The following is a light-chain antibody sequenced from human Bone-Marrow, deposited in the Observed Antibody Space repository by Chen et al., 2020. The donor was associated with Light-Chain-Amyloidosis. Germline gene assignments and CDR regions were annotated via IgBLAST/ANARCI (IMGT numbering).Light chain of an antibody. CDR1: NIGSTS. CDR2: YDS. CDR3: QVWDRSSDRPV. Sequence: SQALYQPSSVSVAPGPTATTTCGGNNIGSTSVHWHQQTPGQALLLVAYYDSDRPSGIPERLSGSNSGNTATLTISRVEAGDEADDYCQVWDRSSDRPVFGGGTKLTVL. J-gene: IGLJ3*02. V-gene: IGLV3-21*02.